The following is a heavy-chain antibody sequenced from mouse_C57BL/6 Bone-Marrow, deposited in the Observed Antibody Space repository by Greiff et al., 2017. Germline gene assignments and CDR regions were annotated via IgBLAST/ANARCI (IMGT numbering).Heavy chain of an antibody. CDR2: ISYDGSN. D-gene: IGHD2-12*01. CDR3: ARDYYKGVDY. CDR1: GYSITSGYY. V-gene: IGHV3-6*01. J-gene: IGHJ2*01. Sequence: VQLKESGPGLVKPSQSLSLTCSVTGYSITSGYYWNWIRQFPGNKLEWMGYISYDGSNNYNPSLKNRTSITRDTSKIPFFLKLNSVSADDTAKYYGARDYYKGVDYWGQGTTLTVSS.